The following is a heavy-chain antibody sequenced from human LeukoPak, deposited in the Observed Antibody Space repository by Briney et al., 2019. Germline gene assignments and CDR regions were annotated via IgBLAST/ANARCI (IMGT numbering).Heavy chain of an antibody. CDR3: TSRYSYCYGEDY. J-gene: IGHJ4*02. V-gene: IGHV1-8*01. Sequence: ASVKVSCRASGYTFTSYDINWVRQATGQGLEWMGWMNPSNGNSDYIEKFQGRLTMTRDTSISTAYMELSNLRSDDTAVYYCTSRYSYCYGEDYWGQGTLVTVSS. D-gene: IGHD5-18*01. CDR1: GYTFTSYD. CDR2: MNPSNGNS.